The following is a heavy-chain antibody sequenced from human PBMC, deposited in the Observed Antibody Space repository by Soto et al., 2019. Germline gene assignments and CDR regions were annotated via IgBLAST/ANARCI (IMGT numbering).Heavy chain of an antibody. V-gene: IGHV5-10-1*01. D-gene: IGHD1-26*01. CDR3: GRDFGSGHADV. CDR2: IDPSDSYT. CDR1: DEIFNTYW. J-gene: IGHJ1*01. Sequence: GESLKISCQTSDEIFNTYWITWVRQMPGRGLEWAGRIDPSDSYTTYNPSLKGHVILSVDKSMNTAYVQWTSLRAPDTAMYFCGRDFGSGHADVWGQGTLVTVSS.